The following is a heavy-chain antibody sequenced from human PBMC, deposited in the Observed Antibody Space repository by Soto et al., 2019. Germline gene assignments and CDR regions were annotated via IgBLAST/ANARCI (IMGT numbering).Heavy chain of an antibody. CDR1: GDTFSNYA. CDR2: IIPFFGTG. D-gene: IGHD1-26*01. CDR3: GREAHKMIDGRYSLNY. J-gene: IGHJ4*03. Sequence: SVKVSCKASGDTFSNYAFSWVRQAPGQGLEWMGGIIPFFGTGNYAQKFQGRVTITADESTSTASMELPSLTSEDTAVYYCGREAHKMIDGRYSLNYCDPGYLVTV. V-gene: IGHV1-69*13.